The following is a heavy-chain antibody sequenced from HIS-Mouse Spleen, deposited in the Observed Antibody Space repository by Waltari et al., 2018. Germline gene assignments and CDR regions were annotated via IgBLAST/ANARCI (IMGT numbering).Heavy chain of an antibody. J-gene: IGHJ4*02. Sequence: QLQLQESGPGLVKPSETLSITCLVSGGSIRSSSYYWGRIRQPPGKGLEWIGSIYYSGSTYYNPSLKSRVTISVDTSKNQFSLKLSSVTAADTAVYYCARDWVDSSGWYYFDYWGQGTLVTVSS. CDR1: GGSIRSSSYY. D-gene: IGHD6-19*01. V-gene: IGHV4-39*07. CDR2: IYYSGST. CDR3: ARDWVDSSGWYYFDY.